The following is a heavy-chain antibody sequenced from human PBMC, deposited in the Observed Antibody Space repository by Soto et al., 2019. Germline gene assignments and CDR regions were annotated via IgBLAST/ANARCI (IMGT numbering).Heavy chain of an antibody. CDR2: ISSGHGDI. CDR1: GFAFSSYS. CDR3: ALLTSGWYGDFDF. J-gene: IGHJ4*02. D-gene: IGHD6-19*01. Sequence: DVQLVESGGGLVKPGGSLTLSCAACGFAFSSYSLSWFRQAPGKGLEWVSSISSGHGDIYYADSVKGRFIGSRDNAKNLLFLQMNNLRVEDTAVYYCALLTSGWYGDFDFWGQGTLVTVSS. V-gene: IGHV3-21*01.